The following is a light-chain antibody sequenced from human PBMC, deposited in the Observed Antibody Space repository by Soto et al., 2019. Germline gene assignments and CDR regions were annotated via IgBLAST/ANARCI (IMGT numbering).Light chain of an antibody. Sequence: DIQMTQSPSTLSASVGDRVTITCRASQSVSAWLAWYQQKPGKAPELLIYSASTVETGVPSRFSGSGSETEVTLTISSLRPVDFATYYCQQYESYPLTFGGGTRIEIK. V-gene: IGKV1-5*03. CDR1: QSVSAW. J-gene: IGKJ4*01. CDR2: SAS. CDR3: QQYESYPLT.